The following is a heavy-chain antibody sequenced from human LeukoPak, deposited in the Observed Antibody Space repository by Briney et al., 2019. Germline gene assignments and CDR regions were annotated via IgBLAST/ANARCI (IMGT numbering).Heavy chain of an antibody. J-gene: IGHJ4*02. D-gene: IGHD6-19*01. CDR2: ISGSGGST. CDR1: GFTFSSYA. V-gene: IGHV3-23*01. CDR3: AKDRGGSSGWYYFDY. Sequence: GGSLRLSCAASGFTFSSYAMSWVRQAPGKGLEWVSAISGSGGSTYYADSVKGRFTISRDNSKNTLYLQMNSLRAEDTAVYYCAKDRGGSSGWYYFDYWGQGTLVTVSS.